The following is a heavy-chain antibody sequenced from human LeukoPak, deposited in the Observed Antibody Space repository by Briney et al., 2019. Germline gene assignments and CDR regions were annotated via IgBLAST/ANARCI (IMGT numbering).Heavy chain of an antibody. V-gene: IGHV4-39*07. D-gene: IGHD4-17*01. CDR3: ARDYGDLWFDP. J-gene: IGHJ5*02. CDR1: GGSISSSSYY. CDR2: IYYSGST. Sequence: PSETLSLTCTVSGGSISSSSYYWGWIRQPPGKGLEWIGNIYYSGSTYYNSSLKSRVTISVDTSKNQFSLKLSSVTAADTAVYYCARDYGDLWFDPWGQGTLVTVSS.